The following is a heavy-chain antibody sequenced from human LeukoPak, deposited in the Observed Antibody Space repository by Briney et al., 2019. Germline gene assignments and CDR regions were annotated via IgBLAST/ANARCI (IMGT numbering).Heavy chain of an antibody. D-gene: IGHD3-10*01. CDR3: ATDGMVRGPDAWFDS. CDR1: GGSISSGSYY. Sequence: SETLSLTCTVSGGSISSGSYYWSWIRQPAGKGLEWIGRIYTRGSTNYNPSLKSRVTISVDTSKSEFSLNLTSVTAADTAVYYCATDGMVRGPDAWFDSWGQGTLVTVSS. V-gene: IGHV4-61*02. CDR2: IYTRGST. J-gene: IGHJ5*01.